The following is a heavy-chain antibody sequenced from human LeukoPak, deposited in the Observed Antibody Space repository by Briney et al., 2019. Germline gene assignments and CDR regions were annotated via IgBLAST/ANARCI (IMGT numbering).Heavy chain of an antibody. J-gene: IGHJ4*02. CDR3: AKEGSCSGGSCYSDY. Sequence: GGSLRLSCAASGFTFSSNAMSWVRQAPGKGLEWVSTITGSGTSTYYADSVKGRFTISRDNSKNTLYLQMNSLRAEDTAVYYCAKEGSCSGGSCYSDYWGQGTPVTVSS. V-gene: IGHV3-23*01. D-gene: IGHD2-15*01. CDR2: ITGSGTST. CDR1: GFTFSSNA.